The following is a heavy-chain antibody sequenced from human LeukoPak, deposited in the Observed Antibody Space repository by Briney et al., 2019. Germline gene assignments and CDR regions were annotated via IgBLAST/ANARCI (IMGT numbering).Heavy chain of an antibody. Sequence: PSETLSLTCTVSGGSISSGSYYWSWIRQPAGKGLEWIGRIYTSGSTNYNPSLKSRVTISVDTSKNQFSLKLSSVTAADTAVYYCARVKAFDWLVFDYWGQGALVTVSS. V-gene: IGHV4-61*02. J-gene: IGHJ4*02. CDR3: ARVKAFDWLVFDY. CDR1: GGSISSGSYY. D-gene: IGHD3-9*01. CDR2: IYTSGST.